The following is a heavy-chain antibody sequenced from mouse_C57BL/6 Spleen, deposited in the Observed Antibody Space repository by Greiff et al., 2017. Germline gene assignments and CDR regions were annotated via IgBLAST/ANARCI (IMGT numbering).Heavy chain of an antibody. Sequence: QVQLQQPGAELVRPGSSVKLSCTASGYTFTSYWMHWVKQRPGKGLEWIGRIYPGDGDTNYTGKFKGKATLTADKSSSTAYMQLSSLTSEDSAVYFCARLGEGLDYWGQGTTLTVSS. CDR3: ARLGEGLDY. J-gene: IGHJ2*01. CDR1: GYTFTSYW. V-gene: IGHV1-82*01. CDR2: IYPGDGDT.